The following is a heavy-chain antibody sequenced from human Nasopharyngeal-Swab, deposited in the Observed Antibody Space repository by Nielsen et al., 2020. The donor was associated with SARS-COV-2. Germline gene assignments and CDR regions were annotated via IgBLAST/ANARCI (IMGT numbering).Heavy chain of an antibody. D-gene: IGHD6-19*01. J-gene: IGHJ6*03. CDR1: GFTFSSYA. Sequence: GESLKISCAASGFTFSSYAMSWVRQAPGKGLEWVSAISGSGGSTYYADSVKGRFTISRDNSKNTLYLQMNSLGAEDTAVYYCAKGASSGWYGGYYMDVWGKGTTVTVPS. CDR3: AKGASSGWYGGYYMDV. V-gene: IGHV3-23*01. CDR2: ISGSGGST.